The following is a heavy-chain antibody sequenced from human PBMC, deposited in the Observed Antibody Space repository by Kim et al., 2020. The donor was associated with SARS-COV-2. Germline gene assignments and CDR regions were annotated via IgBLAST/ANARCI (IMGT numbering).Heavy chain of an antibody. CDR2: ST. D-gene: IGHD3-9*01. V-gene: IGHV4-61*07. J-gene: IGHJ4*02. CDR3: ARRAMTGYYDY. Sequence: STTSDPSHKSRVTISVDTSKNQFSLKLSSVTAADTAVYYCARRAMTGYYDYWGQGTLVTVSS.